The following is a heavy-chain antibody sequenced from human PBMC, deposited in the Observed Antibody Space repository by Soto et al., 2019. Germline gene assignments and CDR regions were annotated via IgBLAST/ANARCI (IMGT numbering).Heavy chain of an antibody. D-gene: IGHD5-18*01. CDR2: IIPIFGTA. CDR1: GGTFSSYA. J-gene: IGHJ6*02. Sequence: ASVKVSCKASGGTFSSYAISWVRQAPGQGLEWMGGIIPIFGTANYAQKFQGRVTITADESTSTAYMELSSLRSEDTAVYYCVSAMATRNYYYGMDVWGQGTTVTVSS. V-gene: IGHV1-69*13. CDR3: VSAMATRNYYYGMDV.